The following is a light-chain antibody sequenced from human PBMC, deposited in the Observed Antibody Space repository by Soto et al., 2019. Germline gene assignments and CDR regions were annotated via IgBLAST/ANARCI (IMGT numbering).Light chain of an antibody. J-gene: IGKJ4*01. CDR1: QGIRHY. V-gene: IGKV1-6*01. CDR3: LQDYHYPLT. CDR2: AAS. Sequence: AIQMTQSPSSLSASVGDRVTITCRASQGIRHYLGWYQQKPGKAPKLLIYAASSLQSGVPSRLSGSGSGTDFTLTSSSLQPEDFATYYCLQDYHYPLTFGGGTKVEIK.